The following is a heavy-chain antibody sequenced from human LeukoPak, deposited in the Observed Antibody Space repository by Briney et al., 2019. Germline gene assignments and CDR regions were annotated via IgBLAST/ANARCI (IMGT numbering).Heavy chain of an antibody. D-gene: IGHD6-13*01. Sequence: GGSLRLSCAASGFTFSSYAMSWVRQAPGKGLEWVSSMSGSGGSTYYADSVKGRFTISRDDSKNTLYLQMNSLRAEDTAVYYCAKRGSTRHFDHWGQGTLVTVSS. J-gene: IGHJ4*02. V-gene: IGHV3-23*01. CDR2: MSGSGGST. CDR1: GFTFSSYA. CDR3: AKRGSTRHFDH.